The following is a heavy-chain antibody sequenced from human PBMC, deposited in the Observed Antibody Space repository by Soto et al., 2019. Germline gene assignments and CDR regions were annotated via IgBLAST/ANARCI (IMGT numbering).Heavy chain of an antibody. CDR1: GGTFSSYA. V-gene: IGHV1-69*13. J-gene: IGHJ5*02. D-gene: IGHD3-10*01. Sequence: SVKVSCKASGGTFSSYAISWVRQAPGQGLEWMGGIIPIFGTANYAQKFQGRVTITADESTSTAYMELSSLRTEDTAVYYCARDLILWFGESDTYNWFDPWGQGTLVTVSS. CDR2: IIPIFGTA. CDR3: ARDLILWFGESDTYNWFDP.